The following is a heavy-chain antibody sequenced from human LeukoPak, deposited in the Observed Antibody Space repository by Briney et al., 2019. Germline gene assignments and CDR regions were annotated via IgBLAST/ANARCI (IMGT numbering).Heavy chain of an antibody. CDR3: ARGGIITSYAFEI. V-gene: IGHV3-21*01. D-gene: IGHD1-26*01. J-gene: IGHJ3*02. CDR2: IGRSSSNI. CDR1: GFTFSSYS. Sequence: GGSLRLSCTASGFTFSSYSMNWVRQAPGKGLEWVSSIGRSSSNIYHADSVKGRFTISRDNAKNSLYLQMSSLRAEDTAVYYCARGGIITSYAFEIWGQGTMVTVSS.